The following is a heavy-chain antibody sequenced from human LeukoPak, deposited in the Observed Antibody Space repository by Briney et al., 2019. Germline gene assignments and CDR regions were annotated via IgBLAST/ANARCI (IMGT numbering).Heavy chain of an antibody. Sequence: EASVKVSCKASGGTFSSYAISWVRQAPGQGLEWMGTINPSGGSTSYAQKFQGRVTMTRDTSTSTAYMELRSLRSDDTAVYYCARILGGGSGWYVYGWFDPWGQGTLVTVSS. D-gene: IGHD6-19*01. CDR1: GGTFSSYA. J-gene: IGHJ5*02. V-gene: IGHV1-46*01. CDR2: INPSGGST. CDR3: ARILGGGSGWYVYGWFDP.